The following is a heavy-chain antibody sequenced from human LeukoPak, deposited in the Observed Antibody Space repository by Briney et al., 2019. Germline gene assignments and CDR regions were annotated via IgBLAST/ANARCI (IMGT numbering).Heavy chain of an antibody. V-gene: IGHV3-21*01. CDR2: ISTSNNYI. Sequence: GGSLRLSCVVSGFTFSSYNMNWVRQAPGKGLEWVSSISTSNNYIYYADSVTGRFTISRDNAKNSLYLQMNSLRAEDTAVYYCTRARGTVTTFFDYWGQGTLVTVSS. CDR3: TRARGTVTTFFDY. J-gene: IGHJ4*02. CDR1: GFTFSSYN. D-gene: IGHD4-17*01.